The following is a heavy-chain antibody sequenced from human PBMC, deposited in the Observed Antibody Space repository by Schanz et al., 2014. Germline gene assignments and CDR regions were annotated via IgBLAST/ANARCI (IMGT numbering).Heavy chain of an antibody. Sequence: QLLESGGGLVQPGGSLRLSCAASGITLSGYGLHWVRQAPGKGLEWVGFISFDGRNTGYAHSVKGRFTISRDNSKNTVNLQMNSLRAEDTAVYYCAKEKEEVAADGSFFDYWGQGTLXTVSS. D-gene: IGHD6-13*01. J-gene: IGHJ4*02. CDR1: GITLSGYG. CDR3: AKEKEEVAADGSFFDY. CDR2: ISFDGRNT. V-gene: IGHV3-30*18.